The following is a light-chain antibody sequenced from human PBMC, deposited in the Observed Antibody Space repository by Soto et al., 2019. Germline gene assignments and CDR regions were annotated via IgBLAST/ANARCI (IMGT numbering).Light chain of an antibody. V-gene: IGKV3-20*01. CDR2: GTS. CDR3: QQYGSSPRM. J-gene: IGKJ1*01. Sequence: EIVLTQSPGTLSLSPGERATLSCRASQSVSSDYLAWYQQKPGQAPRLLIYGTSSRATGIPDRFTGSGSGTDVTLTISRLEPEDFAVYYCQQYGSSPRMFGQGTKVEIK. CDR1: QSVSSDY.